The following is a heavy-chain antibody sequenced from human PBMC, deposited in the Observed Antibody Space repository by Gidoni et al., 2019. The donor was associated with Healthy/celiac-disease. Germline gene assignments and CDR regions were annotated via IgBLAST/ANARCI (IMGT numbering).Heavy chain of an antibody. Sequence: EVQLLESGGGLVQPGGSLRLSCAASGFTFSSYAMSWVRQAPGKGLEWVSAISGSGGSTYYADSVKGRFTISRDNSKNTLYLQMNSLRAEDTAVYYCAKDGEGPSCRPFSSGGVCYSVNWYFDLWGRGTLVTVSS. CDR3: AKDGEGPSCRPFSSGGVCYSVNWYFDL. CDR2: ISGSGGST. J-gene: IGHJ2*01. D-gene: IGHD2-8*02. CDR1: GFTFSSYA. V-gene: IGHV3-23*01.